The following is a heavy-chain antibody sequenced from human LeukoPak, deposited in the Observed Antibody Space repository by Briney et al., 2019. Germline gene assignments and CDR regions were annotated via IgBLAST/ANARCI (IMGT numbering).Heavy chain of an antibody. CDR3: ARQVLRVVLPLYYYYGMDV. CDR2: IYYSGST. D-gene: IGHD2-2*01. CDR1: GGSISSYY. J-gene: IGHJ6*02. Sequence: SKTLSLTCTVSGGSISSYYWSWIRQPPGKGLEWIGYIYYSGSTNYNPSLKSRVTISVDTSKNQFSLKLSSVTAADTAVYYCARQVLRVVLPLYYYYGMDVWGQGTTVTVSS. V-gene: IGHV4-59*01.